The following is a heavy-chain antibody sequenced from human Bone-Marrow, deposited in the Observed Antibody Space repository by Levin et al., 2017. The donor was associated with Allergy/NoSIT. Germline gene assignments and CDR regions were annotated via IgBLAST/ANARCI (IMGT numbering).Heavy chain of an antibody. CDR2: MNISGLT. CDR3: ARVSRGAT. CDR1: GFDVSNNH. J-gene: IGHJ4*02. Sequence: PGGSLRLSCAASGFDVSNNHMNWVRQAPGKGLEWVSVMNISGLTSYTDSVKGRFTVSRDSSKNTLYLQMNSLRPEDTAIYYCARVSRGATWGQGTLVTVSS. D-gene: IGHD1-26*01. V-gene: IGHV3-66*01.